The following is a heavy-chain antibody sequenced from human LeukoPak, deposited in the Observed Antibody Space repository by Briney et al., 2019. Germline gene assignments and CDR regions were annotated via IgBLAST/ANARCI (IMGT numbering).Heavy chain of an antibody. CDR3: ARGGIVVVPGGFDY. D-gene: IGHD2-2*01. V-gene: IGHV4-34*01. J-gene: IGHJ4*02. CDR2: INHSGST. Sequence: PSETLSLTCAVYGGSFSGYYWSWIRQPPGKGLEWIGEINHSGSTNYNPSLKSRVTISVDTSKNQFSLKLRSVTGTDRAVSYCARGGIVVVPGGFDYWGEGTLVTVSS. CDR1: GGSFSGYY.